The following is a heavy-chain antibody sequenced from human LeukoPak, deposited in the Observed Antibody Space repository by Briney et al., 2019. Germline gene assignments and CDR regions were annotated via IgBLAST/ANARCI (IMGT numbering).Heavy chain of an antibody. Sequence: GASVKVSCKASGYTFTGYYMHWVRQAPGQGLECMGWINPNSGGTNYAQKFQGRVTLTRDKSISTAYMELNSLRSDDTAVYYCARPQREIRYFDWSDAFDIWGQGTMVTVSS. CDR1: GYTFTGYY. CDR2: INPNSGGT. CDR3: ARPQREIRYFDWSDAFDI. D-gene: IGHD3-9*01. V-gene: IGHV1-2*02. J-gene: IGHJ3*02.